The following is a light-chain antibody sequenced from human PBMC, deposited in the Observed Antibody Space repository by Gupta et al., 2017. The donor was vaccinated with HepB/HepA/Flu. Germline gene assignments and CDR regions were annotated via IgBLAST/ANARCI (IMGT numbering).Light chain of an antibody. CDR1: QSISSY. V-gene: IGKV1-39*01. Sequence: DIQMTQSPSSLSASVGDRVTITCRASQSISSYLNWYQQKPGKAPNLLIYAASSLQSGVPSRFSGSGSGTDFTPTISSLQPEDFATYYCQQSHSTPLTFGGGTKVEIK. CDR3: QQSHSTPLT. CDR2: AAS. J-gene: IGKJ4*01.